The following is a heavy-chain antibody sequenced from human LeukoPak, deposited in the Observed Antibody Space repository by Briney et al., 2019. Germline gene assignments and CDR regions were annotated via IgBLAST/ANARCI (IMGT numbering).Heavy chain of an antibody. CDR1: GFTFNNYA. J-gene: IGHJ4*02. Sequence: GGSLRLSCAASGFTFNNYAMSWVRQAPGKGLEWVSAIGANGGDTKYADSVKGRFTISRDNSKNTPYLQMNSLRVEDTAIYYCGRDWKLDYWGQGTLVTVSS. CDR3: GRDWKLDY. D-gene: IGHD1-1*01. CDR2: IGANGGDT. V-gene: IGHV3-23*01.